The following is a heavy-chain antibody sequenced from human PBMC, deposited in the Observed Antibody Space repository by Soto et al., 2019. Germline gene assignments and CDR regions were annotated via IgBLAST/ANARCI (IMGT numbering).Heavy chain of an antibody. J-gene: IGHJ5*02. Sequence: GESLKISCAASGFTFSSYAMSWVRQAPGKGLEWVSAISGSGGSTYYADSVKGRFTISRDNSKNTLYLQMNSLRAEDTAVYYCAKDPGRGYYYDSSGYLGWFDPWGQGTLVTVSS. CDR2: ISGSGGST. CDR1: GFTFSSYA. CDR3: AKDPGRGYYYDSSGYLGWFDP. V-gene: IGHV3-23*01. D-gene: IGHD3-22*01.